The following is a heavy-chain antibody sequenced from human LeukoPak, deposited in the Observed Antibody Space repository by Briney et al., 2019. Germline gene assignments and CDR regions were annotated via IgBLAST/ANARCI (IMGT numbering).Heavy chain of an antibody. D-gene: IGHD1-26*01. V-gene: IGHV3-23*01. J-gene: IGHJ4*02. Sequence: GGSLRLSCAASGFTFSSYAMSWVRQAPGKGLEWVSAISGSGGSTYYADSVKGRFTISRDNSKNTLYLQMNSLRAEDTAVYYCTTDLKESGSDTTTGFQYWGQGTLVTVSS. CDR2: ISGSGGST. CDR1: GFTFSSYA. CDR3: TTDLKESGSDTTTGFQY.